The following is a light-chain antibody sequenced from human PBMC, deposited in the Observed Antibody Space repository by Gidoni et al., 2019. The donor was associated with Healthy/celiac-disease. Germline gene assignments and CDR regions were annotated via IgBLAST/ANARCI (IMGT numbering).Light chain of an antibody. CDR1: SSNIGAGYD. CDR2: GNS. V-gene: IGLV1-40*01. J-gene: IGLJ1*01. Sequence: QSVLTQQPSVSGSPGQRVPISCTGSSSNIGAGYDVHWYQQLPGTAPKLLIYGNSNRPSGVPDRFSGSKSGTSASLAITGLQAEDEADYYCQSYDSSLSVSYVFGTGTKVTVL. CDR3: QSYDSSLSVSYV.